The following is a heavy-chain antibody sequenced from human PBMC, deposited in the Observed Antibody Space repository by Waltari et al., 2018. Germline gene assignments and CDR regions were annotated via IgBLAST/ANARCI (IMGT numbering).Heavy chain of an antibody. CDR3: ARAISAQLSNLNVFDL. D-gene: IGHD3-10*01. CDR2: INWNGAGT. Sequence: EVQLEESGGRVVWPGRSLRLSCAASGFIFDDYGMSWVRQVPGKGLEWVSGINWNGAGTGLADSVKGRFTISRDNAKNSLYLQMNSLRAEDTALYYCARAISAQLSNLNVFDLWGQGTMVIVSS. CDR1: GFIFDDYG. J-gene: IGHJ3*01. V-gene: IGHV3-20*04.